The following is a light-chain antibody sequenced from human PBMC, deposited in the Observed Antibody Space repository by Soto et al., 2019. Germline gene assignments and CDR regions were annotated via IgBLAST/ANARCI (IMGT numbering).Light chain of an antibody. J-gene: IGLJ3*02. V-gene: IGLV2-14*01. Sequence: QSVLTQPASVSGSPGQSITISCTGTSSDVGGYNYVSWYQQHPGKAPKLMIYDVSNRHSGVSNRFSGSKSGNTASLTISGLQAEYEADYYCSSYTSSSPLVFGGGTQLTVL. CDR2: DVS. CDR1: SSDVGGYNY. CDR3: SSYTSSSPLV.